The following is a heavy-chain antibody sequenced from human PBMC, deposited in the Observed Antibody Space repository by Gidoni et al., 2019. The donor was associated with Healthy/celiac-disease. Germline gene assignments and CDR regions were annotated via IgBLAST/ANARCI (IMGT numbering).Heavy chain of an antibody. D-gene: IGHD6-6*01. J-gene: IGHJ4*02. V-gene: IGHV4-39*01. CDR2: IYYSGVT. Sequence: QLQLQESGPGLVKPSETLSLTCTVSGCSISRSSYYWAWIRPPPGKGLEWIGSIYYSGVTYYNPSLKSRVTISVDTSKNQFSLKLSSVTAADTAVYYCARRKSVEYSSSFYFDYWGQGTLVTVSS. CDR3: ARRKSVEYSSSFYFDY. CDR1: GCSISRSSYY.